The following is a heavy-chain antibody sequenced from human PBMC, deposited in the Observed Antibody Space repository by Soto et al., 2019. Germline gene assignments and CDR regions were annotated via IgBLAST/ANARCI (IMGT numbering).Heavy chain of an antibody. V-gene: IGHV3-53*01. Sequence: GGSLRLSCAASGFTVSSNYMSWVRQAPGKGLEWVSVIYSGGSTYYADSVKGRFTISRDNSKNTLYLQMNSLRAEDTAVYYCASVDTAMALDYWGQGTLVTVSS. CDR3: ASVDTAMALDY. CDR1: GFTVSSNY. D-gene: IGHD5-18*01. CDR2: IYSGGST. J-gene: IGHJ4*02.